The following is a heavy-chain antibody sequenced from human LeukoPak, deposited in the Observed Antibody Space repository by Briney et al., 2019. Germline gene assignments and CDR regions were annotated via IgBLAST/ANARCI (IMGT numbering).Heavy chain of an antibody. CDR2: ISGGGGNT. CDR1: GFTFSSYA. V-gene: IGHV3-23*01. CDR3: AKDTRGYFQPFDY. D-gene: IGHD2-15*01. J-gene: IGHJ4*02. Sequence: PGGSLRLSCAASGFTFSSYAMSWVRQAPGKGLEWVSAISGGGGNTYYADSVKGRFTISRDNSKNTVYLQMNSLRAEDTAVYYCAKDTRGYFQPFDYWGRGTLVTVSS.